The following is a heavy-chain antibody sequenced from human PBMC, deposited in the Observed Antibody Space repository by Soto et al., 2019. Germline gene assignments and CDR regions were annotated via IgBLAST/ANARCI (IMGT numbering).Heavy chain of an antibody. J-gene: IGHJ6*02. D-gene: IGHD1-26*01. CDR3: AAGRGSGSSFVNYYYYGMDV. CDR2: IVVGSGNT. V-gene: IGHV1-58*01. Sequence: QMQLVQSGPEVKKPGTSVKVSCKASGFTFTSSAVQWVRQARGQRLEWIGWIVVGSGNTNYAQKFQERVTITRDMSTSTAYMELSSLRSEDTAVYYCAAGRGSGSSFVNYYYYGMDVWGQGTTVTVSS. CDR1: GFTFTSSA.